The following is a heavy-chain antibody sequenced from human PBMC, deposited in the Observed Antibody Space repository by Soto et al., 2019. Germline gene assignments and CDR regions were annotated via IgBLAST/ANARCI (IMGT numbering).Heavy chain of an antibody. CDR2: INPNSGGT. CDR3: ARDREYDFWSGYSGWFDP. Sequence: GASVKVSCKASGYTFTGYYMHWVRQAPGQGLEWMGWINPNSGGTNYAQKFQGRVTMTRDTSISTAYMELSRLRSDDTAVYYCARDREYDFWSGYSGWFDPWGQGTLVTVSS. J-gene: IGHJ5*02. CDR1: GYTFTGYY. V-gene: IGHV1-2*02. D-gene: IGHD3-3*01.